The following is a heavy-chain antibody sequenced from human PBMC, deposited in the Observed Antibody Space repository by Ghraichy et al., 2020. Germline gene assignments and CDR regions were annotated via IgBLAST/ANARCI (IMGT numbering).Heavy chain of an antibody. CDR3: ARCSYYFDSSDYYIPDAFDI. CDR1: GFSFSNYG. D-gene: IGHD3-22*01. CDR2: ISSSSSYT. J-gene: IGHJ3*02. V-gene: IGHV3-21*01. Sequence: LSLTCAASGFSFSNYGMNWVRQAPGKGLEWVSFISSSSSYTYQADSVKGRFTISRDNAKNSLYLQMNSLRAEDTAVYYCARCSYYFDSSDYYIPDAFDIWGQGTMVTVSS.